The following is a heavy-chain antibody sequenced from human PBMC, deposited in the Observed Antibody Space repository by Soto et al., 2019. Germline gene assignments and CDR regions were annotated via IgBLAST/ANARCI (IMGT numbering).Heavy chain of an antibody. V-gene: IGHV4-39*01. CDR3: ARRGWLNWFDP. CDR2: IYYSGST. J-gene: IGHJ5*02. D-gene: IGHD5-12*01. Sequence: RQPPGKGLEWIGSIYYSGSTYYNPSLKSRVTISVDTSKNQFSLKLSSVTAADTAMYYCARRGWLNWFDPWGQGTLVT.